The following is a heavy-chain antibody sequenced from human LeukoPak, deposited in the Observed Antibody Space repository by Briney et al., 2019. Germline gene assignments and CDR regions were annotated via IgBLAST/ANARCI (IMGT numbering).Heavy chain of an antibody. CDR2: IYHSGST. J-gene: IGHJ6*02. Sequence: SETLSLTCAVSGGSISNENWWGWVRRPPGKGLEWIGEIYHSGSTYYIPSLKSRVTISVDKSKNQFSLKLTSVTAADTAVYYCAGSPIGYGMDVWGQGTTVTVSS. V-gene: IGHV4-4*02. CDR1: GGSISNENW. CDR3: AGSPIGYGMDV.